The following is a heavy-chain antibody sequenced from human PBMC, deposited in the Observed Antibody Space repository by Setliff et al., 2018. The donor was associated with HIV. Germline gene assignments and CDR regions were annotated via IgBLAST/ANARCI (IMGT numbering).Heavy chain of an antibody. D-gene: IGHD2-8*01. CDR2: IHYSGAT. CDR1: GGSISSHY. J-gene: IGHJ3*02. Sequence: LSLTCTVSGGSISSHYWIWIRQPPGKGLEWIGYIHYSGATNYNPSLKSRVTISLDTSRTQFSLRLSSVTAADTAVYYCARHSPNVGVRGDAFDIWGQGTVVT. V-gene: IGHV4-59*08. CDR3: ARHSPNVGVRGDAFDI.